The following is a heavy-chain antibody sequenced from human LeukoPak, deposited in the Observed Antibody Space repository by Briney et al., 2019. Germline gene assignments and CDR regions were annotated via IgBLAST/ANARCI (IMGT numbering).Heavy chain of an antibody. V-gene: IGHV3-21*01. Sequence: GGSLRLSCVASRFTFSSYSMTWVRRAPGTGLEWVSSISFGGGHIFYTDSVEGRFTIFRDDSKNSLYLEMNSLGAEDTAVYFCARIVLTPPYGMDVWGQGTTVTVSS. CDR3: ARIVLTPPYGMDV. D-gene: IGHD2/OR15-2a*01. CDR1: RFTFSSYS. CDR2: ISFGGGHI. J-gene: IGHJ6*02.